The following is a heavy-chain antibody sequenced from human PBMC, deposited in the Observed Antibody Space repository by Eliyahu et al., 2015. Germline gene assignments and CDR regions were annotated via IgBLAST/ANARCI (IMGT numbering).Heavy chain of an antibody. D-gene: IGHD5-12*01. V-gene: IGHV3-23*01. CDR3: AKEESPRRYSGFDYGGNLDY. CDR2: ISGEGDYT. Sequence: ISGEGDYTDYTDSVKGRFTISRDNSNNTLFLQMSSLRGEDTAIYYCAKEESPRRYSGFDYGGNLDYWGQGTLVTVSS. J-gene: IGHJ4*02.